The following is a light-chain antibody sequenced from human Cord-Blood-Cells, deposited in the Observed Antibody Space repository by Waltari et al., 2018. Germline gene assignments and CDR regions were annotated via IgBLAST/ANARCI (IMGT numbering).Light chain of an antibody. Sequence: IVLTQSPATIALSPGERATLSCRASQSVSSYLACYQQKPGQAPRLLIYDASNRATGIPDRFSGSGSGTDFTRTISSLEPEDFAVYYCQQRSNWPLTFGGGTKVEIK. V-gene: IGKV3-11*01. J-gene: IGKJ4*01. CDR2: DAS. CDR3: QQRSNWPLT. CDR1: QSVSSY.